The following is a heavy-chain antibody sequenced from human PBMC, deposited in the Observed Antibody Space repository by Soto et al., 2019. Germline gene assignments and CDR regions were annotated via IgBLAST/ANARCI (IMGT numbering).Heavy chain of an antibody. CDR3: ARGHYDFWSGYFATIDY. V-gene: IGHV4-59*08. Sequence: LSLTCSVSGGSISNYYWSWIRQPPGKGLEWIGYIHYSGSTKYNPSLKSRVTISADTSKNQFSLKLSSVTAADTAVYYCARGHYDFWSGYFATIDYWGQGTLVTVSS. CDR1: GGSISNYY. CDR2: IHYSGST. J-gene: IGHJ4*02. D-gene: IGHD3-3*01.